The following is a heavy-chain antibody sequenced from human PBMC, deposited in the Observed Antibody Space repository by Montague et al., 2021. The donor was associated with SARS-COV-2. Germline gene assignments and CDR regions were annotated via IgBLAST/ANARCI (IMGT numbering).Heavy chain of an antibody. CDR1: GGSISGYY. Sequence: SETLSLTCAVYGGSISGYYWPWIRQSPGEGLEWIAHIYLSENTNSNFTPSRRSPVTKPVATSKSSLSLKLSSVTAADTGVYYCARLDPQTLTLIGLRGKSVIDYWGQGTLVTVSS. CDR2: IYLSENT. CDR3: ARLDPQTLTLIGLRGKSVIDY. V-gene: IGHV4-34*01. J-gene: IGHJ4*02. D-gene: IGHD4-23*01.